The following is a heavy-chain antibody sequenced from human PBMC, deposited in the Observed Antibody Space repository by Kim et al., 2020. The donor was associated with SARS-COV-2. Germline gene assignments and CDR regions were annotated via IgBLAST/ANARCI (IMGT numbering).Heavy chain of an antibody. CDR3: ARVHHAVTTRRSGWFDP. Sequence: SETLSLTCAVYGGSFSGYYWSWIRQPPGKGLEWIGEINHSGSTNYNPSLKSRVTISVDTSKNQFSLKLSSVTAADTAVYYCARVHHAVTTRRSGWFDPWGQGTLVTVSS. V-gene: IGHV4-34*01. CDR1: GGSFSGYY. J-gene: IGHJ5*02. CDR2: INHSGST. D-gene: IGHD4-17*01.